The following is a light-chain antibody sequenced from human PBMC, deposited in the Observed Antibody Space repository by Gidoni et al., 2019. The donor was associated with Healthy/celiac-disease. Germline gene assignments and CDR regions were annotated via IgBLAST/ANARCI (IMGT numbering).Light chain of an antibody. Sequence: QTVVTQELSLTVSPGGTVTLTCSSSTGAVTRGYYPNWFHQKPGQAPRALISSTSNKHAWTPARFSGSLLGGKAALTLSGVQPEDEAEYYCLLYYGGARVFGGGTKLTVL. CDR2: STS. CDR1: TGAVTRGYY. CDR3: LLYYGGARV. V-gene: IGLV7-43*01. J-gene: IGLJ2*01.